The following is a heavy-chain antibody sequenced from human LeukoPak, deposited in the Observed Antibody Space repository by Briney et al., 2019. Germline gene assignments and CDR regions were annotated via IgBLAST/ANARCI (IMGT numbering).Heavy chain of an antibody. Sequence: QPGGSLRLSCAASGFTFSSFLMTWVRQAPRKGLEWVASRSQHGSERYNEDSAKGRFSISRDNAKNSLYLHMNSLRAEDTAIYYCSRDPDRRSDYWGQGTLVSVSS. CDR2: RSQHGSER. CDR3: SRDPDRRSDY. CDR1: GFTFSSFL. V-gene: IGHV3-7*01. J-gene: IGHJ4*02. D-gene: IGHD1-14*01.